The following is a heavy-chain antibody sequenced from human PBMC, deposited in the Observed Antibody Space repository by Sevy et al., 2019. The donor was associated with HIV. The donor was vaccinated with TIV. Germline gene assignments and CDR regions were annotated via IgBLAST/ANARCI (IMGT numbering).Heavy chain of an antibody. CDR2: IKQDGSDK. CDR1: GFTFSSHW. J-gene: IGHJ5*02. V-gene: IGHV3-7*04. CDR3: ARGGAPIS. Sequence: GGSLRLSCAASGFTFSSHWMTWVRQAPGKGLEWVANIKQDGSDKYYVDSVKGRFTISRDNGKKSLYLQMNSLRVEDTAVYYCARGGAPISWGLGTLVTVSS. D-gene: IGHD3-3*01.